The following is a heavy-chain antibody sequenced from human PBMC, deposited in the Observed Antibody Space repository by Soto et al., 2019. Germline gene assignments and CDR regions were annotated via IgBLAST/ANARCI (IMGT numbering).Heavy chain of an antibody. CDR1: GDSVASNSAA. J-gene: IGHJ5*02. CDR3: AKGDNLGPKTGYAFDP. CDR2: TYYRSKWYY. D-gene: IGHD5-12*01. V-gene: IGHV6-1*01. Sequence: PSQTLSLTCVISGDSVASNSAAWNWIRQSPSRGLEWLGRTYYRSKWYYGYAVSVKSRITINPDTSKNQFSLQLNSVTPEDTAVYFCAKGDNLGPKTGYAFDPWGQGIMVTVSS.